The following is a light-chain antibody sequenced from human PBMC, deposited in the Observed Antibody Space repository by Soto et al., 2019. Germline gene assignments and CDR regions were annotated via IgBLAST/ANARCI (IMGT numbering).Light chain of an antibody. CDR3: QQYYGTPVT. J-gene: IGKJ4*01. CDR1: QSVLYSADNKNY. Sequence: DIVMTQSPDSLAVSLGERATINCKSRQSVLYSADNKNYLAWYQQKPGQPPKLLIYWASTRESGVPDRFSGSGSGTDFALTISTLQAEDVAAYYCQQYYGTPVTFGGGTRVEIK. CDR2: WAS. V-gene: IGKV4-1*01.